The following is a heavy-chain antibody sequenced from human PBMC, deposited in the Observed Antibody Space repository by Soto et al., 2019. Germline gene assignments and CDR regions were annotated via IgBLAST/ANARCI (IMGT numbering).Heavy chain of an antibody. CDR2: ISSSSSTI. CDR3: ATVDYGVTGYYGMDV. D-gene: IGHD4-17*01. V-gene: IGHV3-48*02. Sequence: GGSLRLSCAASGFTFSSYSMNWVRQAPGKGLEWVSYISSSSSTIYYADSVKGRFTISRDNAKNSLYLQMNSLRDEDTAVYYCATVDYGVTGYYGMDVWGQGTTVTVSS. J-gene: IGHJ6*02. CDR1: GFTFSSYS.